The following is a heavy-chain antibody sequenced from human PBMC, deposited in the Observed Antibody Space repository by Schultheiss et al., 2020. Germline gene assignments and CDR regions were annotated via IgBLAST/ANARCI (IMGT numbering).Heavy chain of an antibody. CDR1: GFTFSSYA. J-gene: IGHJ6*02. D-gene: IGHD2-2*01. V-gene: IGHV3-30*04. CDR3: ARDPDCSSTSCYAPLRSCMDV. Sequence: GGSLRLSCAASGFTFSSYAMHWVRQAPGKGLEWVAVISYDGSNKYYADSVKGRFTISRDNSKNTLYLQMNSLRAEDTAVYYCARDPDCSSTSCYAPLRSCMDVWGQGTTVTVSS. CDR2: ISYDGSNK.